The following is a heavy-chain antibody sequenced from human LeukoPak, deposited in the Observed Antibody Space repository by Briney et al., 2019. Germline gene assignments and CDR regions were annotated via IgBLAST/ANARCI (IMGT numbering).Heavy chain of an antibody. Sequence: SETLSLTCAVYGGSFSGYYWSWIRQPPGKGLEWIGEINHSGSTNYNPSLKSRVTISVDTSKNQFSLKLSSVTAADTAVYYCARLIVPAAIRRIRYFDLWDRGTLVTVSS. CDR1: GGSFSGYY. J-gene: IGHJ2*01. CDR3: ARLIVPAAIRRIRYFDL. D-gene: IGHD2-2*01. CDR2: INHSGST. V-gene: IGHV4-34*01.